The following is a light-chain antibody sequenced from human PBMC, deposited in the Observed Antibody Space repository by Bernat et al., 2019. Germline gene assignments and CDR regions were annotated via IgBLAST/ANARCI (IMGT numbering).Light chain of an antibody. Sequence: EIVLTQSPGTLSLSPGERATLSCRASQRVSSNYLAWYQQKPGQAPRLLIYGASSRATGIPDRFSGSGSGADFTLTISRLEPEDFAVYYSQQYGSSPYTFGQGTNLEIK. J-gene: IGKJ2*01. CDR2: GAS. V-gene: IGKV3-20*01. CDR3: QQYGSSPYT. CDR1: QRVSSNY.